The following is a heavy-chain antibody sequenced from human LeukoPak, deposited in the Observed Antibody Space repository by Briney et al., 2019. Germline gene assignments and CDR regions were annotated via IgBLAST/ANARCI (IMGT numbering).Heavy chain of an antibody. J-gene: IGHJ4*02. Sequence: GGSLRLSCAASGFTFSSYEMNWVRQAPGKGLEWVSYISSSGSTIYYADSVKGRFTISRDNAKNSLYLQMNSLRAEDTAAYYCASNPRRKGVGATYYFDYWGQGTLVTVSS. CDR2: ISSSGSTI. CDR3: ASNPRRKGVGATYYFDY. V-gene: IGHV3-48*03. D-gene: IGHD1-26*01. CDR1: GFTFSSYE.